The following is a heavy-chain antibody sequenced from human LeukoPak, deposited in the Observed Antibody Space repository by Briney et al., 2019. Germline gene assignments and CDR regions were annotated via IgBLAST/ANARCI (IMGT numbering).Heavy chain of an antibody. J-gene: IGHJ4*02. D-gene: IGHD4-23*01. CDR2: INHSGST. CDR3: ASSYGGNSGY. V-gene: IGHV4-34*01. CDR1: GGSFSGYY. Sequence: SEXLSLTCAVYGGSFSGYYWGWIRQPPGKGLEWIGEINHSGSTNYNPSLTSRVTISVDTSKNQFSLKLSSVTAADTAVYYCASSYGGNSGYWGQGTLVTVSS.